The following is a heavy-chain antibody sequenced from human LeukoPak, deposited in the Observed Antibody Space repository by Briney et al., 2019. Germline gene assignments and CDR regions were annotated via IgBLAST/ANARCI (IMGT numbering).Heavy chain of an antibody. CDR1: GFTFDDYA. D-gene: IGHD3-3*01. J-gene: IGHJ3*02. V-gene: IGHV3-9*03. Sequence: GGSLRLSCAASGFTFDDYATHWVRQAPGKGLEWVSGISWNSGSIVYADSVKGRFTISRDNAKNSLYLQMNSLRAEDMALYCCAKSITIFGVVIDAFDIWGQGTMVTVSS. CDR2: ISWNSGSI. CDR3: AKSITIFGVVIDAFDI.